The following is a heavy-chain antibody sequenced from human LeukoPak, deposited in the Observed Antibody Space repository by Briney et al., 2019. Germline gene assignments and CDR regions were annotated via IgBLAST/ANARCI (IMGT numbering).Heavy chain of an antibody. CDR1: GYTFTYRY. CDR3: ARGGPGTADDAFDI. J-gene: IGHJ3*02. V-gene: IGHV1-45*02. CDR2: ITPFNGNT. Sequence: ASVKVSCKASGYTFTYRYLHWVRQAPGQALEWMGWITPFNGNTNYAQKFQDRVTITRDRSMSTAYMELSSLRSEDTAMYYCARGGPGTADDAFDIWGQGTMVTVSS. D-gene: IGHD1-26*01.